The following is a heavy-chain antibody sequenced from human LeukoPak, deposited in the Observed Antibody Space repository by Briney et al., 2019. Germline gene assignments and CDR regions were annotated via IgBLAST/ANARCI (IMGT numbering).Heavy chain of an antibody. CDR3: ASGHGPPTGITIGSPFDY. V-gene: IGHV4-34*01. CDR1: GGSFSGYC. Sequence: PSETLSLTCAVYGGSFSGYCWSWIRQPPGKGLEWIGEINHSGSTNYNPSLKSRVTISVDTSKNQFSLKLSSVTAADTAVYYCASGHGPPTGITIGSPFDYWGQGTLVTVSS. J-gene: IGHJ4*02. D-gene: IGHD3-9*01. CDR2: INHSGST.